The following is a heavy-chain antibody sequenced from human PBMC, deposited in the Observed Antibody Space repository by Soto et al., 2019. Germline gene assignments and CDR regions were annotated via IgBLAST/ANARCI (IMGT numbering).Heavy chain of an antibody. CDR1: GGSFSGYY. V-gene: IGHV4-34*01. Sequence: QVQLQQWGAGLLKPSETLSLTCAVYGGSFSGYYWTWIRQPPGTGLEWIGEINHSGSTNYNPSLKSPSTISVDTSKNHFSLKLTSVTAADTAVYYCARDKISGLCDYWGQGTLVTVSS. J-gene: IGHJ4*02. CDR3: ARDKISGLCDY. CDR2: INHSGST.